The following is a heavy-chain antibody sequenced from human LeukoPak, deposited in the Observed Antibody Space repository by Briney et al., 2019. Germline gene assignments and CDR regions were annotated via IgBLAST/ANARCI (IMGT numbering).Heavy chain of an antibody. V-gene: IGHV3-7*01. CDR3: ARRQGSYFDTSGYYYG. CDR1: GFTFSSYW. Sequence: PGGSLRLSCVASGFTFSSYWMSWVRQAPGKGLEWVANIKQDGSEKYYVDSVKGRFTISRDNAKNPLYLQMNSLRAEDTAVYYCARRQGSYFDTSGYYYGWGQGTLVTVSS. CDR2: IKQDGSEK. J-gene: IGHJ4*02. D-gene: IGHD3-22*01.